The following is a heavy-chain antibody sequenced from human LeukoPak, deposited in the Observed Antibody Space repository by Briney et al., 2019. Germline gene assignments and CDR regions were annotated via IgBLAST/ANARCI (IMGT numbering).Heavy chain of an antibody. Sequence: SVKVSCKASGYTFTSYDINWVRQATGQGLEWMGWMNPNSGNTGYAQKFQGRVTMTRNTSISTAYMELSSLRSEDTAVYYCARGHVIQLWDPYYYYGMDVWGQGTTVTVPS. V-gene: IGHV1-8*01. J-gene: IGHJ6*02. CDR2: MNPNSGNT. CDR3: ARGHVIQLWDPYYYYGMDV. CDR1: GYTFTSYD. D-gene: IGHD5-18*01.